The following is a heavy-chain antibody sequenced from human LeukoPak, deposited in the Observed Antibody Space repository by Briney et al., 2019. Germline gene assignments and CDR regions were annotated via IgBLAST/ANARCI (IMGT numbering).Heavy chain of an antibody. V-gene: IGHV1-18*01. CDR3: ARHTGDYAFDY. CDR2: INPNSGGT. J-gene: IGHJ4*02. CDR1: GYTFTSYG. Sequence: ASVKVSCKASGYTFTSYGISWVRQAPGQGLEWMGRINPNSGGTNYAQKLQGRVTMTTDTSTSTAYMELRSLRSDDTAVYYCARHTGDYAFDYWGQGTLVTVSS. D-gene: IGHD4-17*01.